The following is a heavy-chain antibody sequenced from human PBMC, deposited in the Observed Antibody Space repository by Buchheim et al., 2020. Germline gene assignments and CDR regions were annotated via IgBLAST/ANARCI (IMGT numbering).Heavy chain of an antibody. J-gene: IGHJ6*02. CDR2: INHSGST. V-gene: IGHV4-34*01. CDR1: GGSFSGYY. D-gene: IGHD5-12*01. Sequence: QVQLQQWGAGLLKPSETLSLTCAVYGGSFSGYYWSWIRQPPGKGLEWIGEINHSGSTNYNPSLQNRVTISVDTSKNQFSLKLSSVTAADTAVYYCARGTSGYLRVRYGMDVWGQGTT. CDR3: ARGTSGYLRVRYGMDV.